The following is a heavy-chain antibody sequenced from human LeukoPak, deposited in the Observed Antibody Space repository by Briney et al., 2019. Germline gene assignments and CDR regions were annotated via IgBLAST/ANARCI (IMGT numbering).Heavy chain of an antibody. CDR3: ARHNSYYYGSGSSDY. V-gene: IGHV4-34*01. CDR1: GGSFSGFY. D-gene: IGHD3-10*01. J-gene: IGHJ4*02. CDR2: IYYSGST. Sequence: PSETLSLTCAVYGGSFSGFYWSWVRQPPGKGLEWIGSIYYSGSTYYNPSLKSRVTISVDTSKNQFSLKLSSVTAADTAVYYCARHNSYYYGSGSSDYWGQGTLVTVSS.